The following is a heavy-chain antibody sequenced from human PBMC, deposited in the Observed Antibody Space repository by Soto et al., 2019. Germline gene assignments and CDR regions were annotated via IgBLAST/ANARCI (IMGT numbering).Heavy chain of an antibody. CDR1: GFTFSSYA. D-gene: IGHD6-6*01. J-gene: IGHJ4*02. CDR3: AREEYSSSSAYFDY. CDR2: ISYDGSNK. V-gene: IGHV3-30-3*01. Sequence: GGSLRLSCAASGFTFSSYAMHWVRQAPGKWLEWVAVISYDGSNKYYADSVKGRFTISRDNSKNTLYLQMNSLRAEDTAVYYCAREEYSSSSAYFDYWGQGTLVNVSS.